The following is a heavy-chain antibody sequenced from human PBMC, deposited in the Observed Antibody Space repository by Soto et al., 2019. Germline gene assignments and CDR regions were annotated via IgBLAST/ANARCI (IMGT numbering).Heavy chain of an antibody. CDR2: MNPYSGKT. V-gene: IGHV1-8*01. CDR1: GYTFTSYD. J-gene: IGHJ6*02. CDR3: ASGTGYYYGMDV. Sequence: QVQLVQSGAEVKKPGASVKVSCKASGYTFTSYDINWVRRATGQGLEWMGWMNPYSGKTGYAQKFQGRVTMTRNTSISTAYMGLSSLRSEDTAVYYCASGTGYYYGMDVWGQGTTVTVSS.